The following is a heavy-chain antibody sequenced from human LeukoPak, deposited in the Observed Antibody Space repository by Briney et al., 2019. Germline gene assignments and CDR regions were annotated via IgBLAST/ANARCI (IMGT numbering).Heavy chain of an antibody. CDR2: IYYSGTT. J-gene: IGHJ4*02. CDR3: ARGRKYTSGYRVAELGSGYSSY. CDR1: GRSISSYY. Sequence: SETLSLTCTLSGRSISSYYWNWIRQPPGKGLEWLGYIYYSGTTNYHPSLKSRVCLSVDTSKNQLSLKLCSVTAADTDVYYCARGRKYTSGYRVAELGSGYSSYWGEGTLVTV. V-gene: IGHV4-59*01. D-gene: IGHD3-9*01.